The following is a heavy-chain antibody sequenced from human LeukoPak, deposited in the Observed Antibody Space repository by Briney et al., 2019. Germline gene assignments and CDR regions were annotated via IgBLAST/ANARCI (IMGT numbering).Heavy chain of an antibody. J-gene: IGHJ4*02. CDR1: GYTFTDYF. V-gene: IGHV1-2*06. CDR3: ARDLSSTANWEFDN. CDR2: INSNSGGT. D-gene: IGHD7-27*01. Sequence: ASVKVSCKASGYTFTDYFIHWVRQAPGQGLEWMGRINSNSGGTEFAQRFQGRVTMTRDTSINTAYMELSRLRSDDTAVYYYARDLSSTANWEFDNWGQGTLVTVSS.